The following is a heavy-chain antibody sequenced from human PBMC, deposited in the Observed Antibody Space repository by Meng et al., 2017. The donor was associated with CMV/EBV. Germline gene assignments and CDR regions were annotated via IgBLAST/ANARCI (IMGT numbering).Heavy chain of an antibody. Sequence: VPLQEWAGGLVKPLEILSLTRAGYGGSFSGYYWSWIRQPPGKGLEWIGEINHSGSTNYNPSLKSRVTISVDTSKNQFSLKLSSVTAADTAVYYCARESMVRGEDWGQGTLVTVSS. V-gene: IGHV4-34*01. D-gene: IGHD3-10*01. CDR1: GGSFSGYY. CDR3: ARESMVRGED. J-gene: IGHJ4*02. CDR2: INHSGST.